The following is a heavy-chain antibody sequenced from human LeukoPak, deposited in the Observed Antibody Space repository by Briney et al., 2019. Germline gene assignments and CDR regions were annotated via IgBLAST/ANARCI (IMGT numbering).Heavy chain of an antibody. CDR2: ISGSGDST. CDR1: GFTFSSYA. V-gene: IGHV3-23*01. CDR3: ARDPFNTAMVTYYYMDV. J-gene: IGHJ6*03. Sequence: GGSLRLSCAASGFTFSSYAMSWVRQAPGKGLEWVSTISGSGDSTYYADSVKGRFTVSRDNAKNSLYLQMNSLRAEDTAVYYCARDPFNTAMVTYYYMDVWGKGTTVTVSS. D-gene: IGHD5-18*01.